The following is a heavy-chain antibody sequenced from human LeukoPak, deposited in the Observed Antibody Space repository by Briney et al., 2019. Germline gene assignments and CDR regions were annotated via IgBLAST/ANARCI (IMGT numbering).Heavy chain of an antibody. D-gene: IGHD2-21*02. Sequence: GGSLRLSCAASGFTFSSYAMSWVRQAPGKGLEWVSTISGSGGHTYYADSVKGRFTISRDNSKNTLFLQMNSLRVEDTAVYYCAKPMVTAIPYFDYWGQGALVTVSS. V-gene: IGHV3-23*01. CDR1: GFTFSSYA. CDR3: AKPMVTAIPYFDY. CDR2: ISGSGGHT. J-gene: IGHJ4*02.